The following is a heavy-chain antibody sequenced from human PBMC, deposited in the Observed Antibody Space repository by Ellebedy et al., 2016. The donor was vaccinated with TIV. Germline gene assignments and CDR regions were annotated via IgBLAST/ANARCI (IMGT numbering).Heavy chain of an antibody. CDR1: GYTFSSYY. J-gene: IGHJ4*02. V-gene: IGHV1-46*04. CDR3: ARARSSGWLHTPDY. D-gene: IGHD6-19*01. CDR2: INPSGGST. Sequence: AASVKVSCKASGYTFSSYYMHWVRQAPGQGLEWMGIINPSGGSTTYAQNLQGRVTMTRDTSTTTVYMGLNSLRSEDTAVYYCARARSSGWLHTPDYWGQGTLVIVSS.